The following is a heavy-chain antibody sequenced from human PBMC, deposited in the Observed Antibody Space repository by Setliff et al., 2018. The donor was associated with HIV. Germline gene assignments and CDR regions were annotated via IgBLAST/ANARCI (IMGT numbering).Heavy chain of an antibody. CDR3: ARAPAGVDLVATAFDH. Sequence: LRLSCAASGFIVSRNYMSWVRQAPGKGLAWVSVIYTGGSTYSGDSVKGRFTVSRDNSKNTLYLQMNSLRPEDPAVYYCARAPAGVDLVATAFDHWGQGTLVTVSS. D-gene: IGHD5-12*01. CDR1: GFIVSRNY. CDR2: IYTGGST. V-gene: IGHV3-66*02. J-gene: IGHJ4*02.